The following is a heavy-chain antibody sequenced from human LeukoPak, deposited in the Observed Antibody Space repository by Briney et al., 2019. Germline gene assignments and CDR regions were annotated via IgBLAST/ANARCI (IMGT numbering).Heavy chain of an antibody. CDR2: IIPIFGTA. V-gene: IGHV1-69*13. Sequence: SVKVSCKASGYTFTSYDISWVRQAPGQGLEWMGGIIPIFGTANYAQKFQGRVTITADESTSTAYMELSSLRSEDTAVYYCASGEGDFWSGYPLAMDVWGKGTTVTVSS. CDR3: ASGEGDFWSGYPLAMDV. CDR1: GYTFTSYD. J-gene: IGHJ6*04. D-gene: IGHD3-3*01.